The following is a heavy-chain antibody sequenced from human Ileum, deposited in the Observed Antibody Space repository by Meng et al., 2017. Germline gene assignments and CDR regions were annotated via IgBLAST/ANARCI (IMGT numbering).Heavy chain of an antibody. CDR2: SIRSRGN. V-gene: IGHV4/OR15-8*01. Sequence: LRWQSRGDVETAVSLLPCCLRSRGAISCSGWWSWVRQAPGQALEWIGESIRSRGNNYNPSNKRRVTILIDRSENQLYLKLSSGSTADTAVDYSARHIAGPPPWIESWGQGTLVTVSS. CDR1: RGAISCSGW. D-gene: IGHD1-26*01. J-gene: IGHJ5*01. CDR3: ARHIAGPPPWIES.